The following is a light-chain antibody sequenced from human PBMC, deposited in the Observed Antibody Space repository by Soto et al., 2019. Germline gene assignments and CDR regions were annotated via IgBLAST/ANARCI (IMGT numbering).Light chain of an antibody. J-gene: IGLJ2*01. Sequence: QSALTQPRSVSGSPGQSVTISCTGTSSDVGGYNYVSWYQQHPGKVPKLLIYDVSQRPSGVPDRFSGSKSAITASLTISGLQAEDEADYYCCSYAGDYIVLFGGGTKVTVL. V-gene: IGLV2-11*01. CDR2: DVS. CDR3: CSYAGDYIVL. CDR1: SSDVGGYNY.